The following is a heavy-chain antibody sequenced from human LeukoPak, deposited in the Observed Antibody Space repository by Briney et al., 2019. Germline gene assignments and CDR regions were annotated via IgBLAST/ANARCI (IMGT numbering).Heavy chain of an antibody. CDR1: GGTFSSYA. D-gene: IGHD2-15*01. CDR2: IIPIFGTA. Sequence: SVKVSCKASGGTFSSYAISWVRQAPGQGLEWMGGIIPIFGTANYAQKFQGRVTITADESTSTAYMELSSLRSEDTAVYYCARDRIDCSGGSCYYKYYYYYGMDVWGQGNTVTVSS. J-gene: IGHJ6*02. V-gene: IGHV1-69*13. CDR3: ARDRIDCSGGSCYYKYYYYYGMDV.